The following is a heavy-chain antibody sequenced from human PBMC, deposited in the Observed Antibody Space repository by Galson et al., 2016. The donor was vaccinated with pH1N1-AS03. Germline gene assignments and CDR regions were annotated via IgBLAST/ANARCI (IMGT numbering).Heavy chain of an antibody. CDR1: GYTFTSHR. V-gene: IGHV7-4-1*01. J-gene: IGHJ4*02. D-gene: IGHD3-9*01. CDR2: ITTNTGIP. Sequence: SVKVSCKASGYTFTSHRIIWVRQAPGQGLECMGWITTNTGIPTFAPGFTGRFVFSLDTSVSTAYLQIDSLKAEDTAVYYCARGHMSLSGFWDSWGQGTLVTVSS. CDR3: ARGHMSLSGFWDS.